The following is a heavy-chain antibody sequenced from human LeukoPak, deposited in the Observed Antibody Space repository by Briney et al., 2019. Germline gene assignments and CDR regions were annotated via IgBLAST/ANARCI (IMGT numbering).Heavy chain of an antibody. J-gene: IGHJ5*02. Sequence: SETLSLTCTVSGGSISSGGYYWSWIRQPPGKGLEWIGYIYHSGSTYYNPSLKSRVTISVDRSKNQFSLKLSSVTAADTAVYYCARGSGSQRGDWFDPWGQGTLVTVSS. CDR2: IYHSGST. V-gene: IGHV4-30-2*01. CDR1: GGSISSGGYY. CDR3: ARGSGSQRGDWFDP. D-gene: IGHD1-26*01.